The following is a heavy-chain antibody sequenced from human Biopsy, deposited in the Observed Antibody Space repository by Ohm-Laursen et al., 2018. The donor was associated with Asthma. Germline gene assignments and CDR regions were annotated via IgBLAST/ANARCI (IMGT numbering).Heavy chain of an antibody. CDR2: LTPIFGTL. CDR1: GGTFRNFA. V-gene: IGHV1-69*13. CDR3: ARVQPTQGSDGN. D-gene: IGHD1-26*01. Sequence: GASVKVSCKVSGGTFRNFAISWVRQAPGQGLEWMGGLTPIFGTLNYAQKFRGRVTITADESTTTAYMELTTLTIDDTAVYYCARVQPTQGSDGNWGQGTLVTVSA. J-gene: IGHJ4*02.